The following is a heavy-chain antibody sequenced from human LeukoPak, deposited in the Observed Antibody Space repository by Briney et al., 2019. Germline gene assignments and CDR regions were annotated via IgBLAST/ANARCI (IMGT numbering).Heavy chain of an antibody. V-gene: IGHV3-48*01. CDR1: GFTFDDYA. CDR2: ISGSSRTI. J-gene: IGHJ4*02. D-gene: IGHD4-17*01. CDR3: ARDRGYGDYLDY. Sequence: GGSLRLSCAASGFTFDDYAMHWVRQAPGKGLEWISYISGSSRTIYYADSVKGRFTISRDNAKNSLYLQMNSLRAGDTAVYYCARDRGYGDYLDYWGQGTLVTVSS.